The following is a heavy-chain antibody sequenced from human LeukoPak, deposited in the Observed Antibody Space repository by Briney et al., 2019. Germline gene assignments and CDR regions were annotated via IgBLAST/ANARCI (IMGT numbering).Heavy chain of an antibody. CDR3: AKPEGSGWYFPPSDAFDT. J-gene: IGHJ3*02. CDR1: GGTFSSYA. Sequence: AASVKVSCKASGGTFSSYAISWVRQAPGQGLEWMGRIIPIFGTANYAQKFQGRVTITADESTSTAYMELSSLRSEDTAVYYCAKPEGSGWYFPPSDAFDTWGQGTMVTVSS. D-gene: IGHD6-19*01. V-gene: IGHV1-69*13. CDR2: IIPIFGTA.